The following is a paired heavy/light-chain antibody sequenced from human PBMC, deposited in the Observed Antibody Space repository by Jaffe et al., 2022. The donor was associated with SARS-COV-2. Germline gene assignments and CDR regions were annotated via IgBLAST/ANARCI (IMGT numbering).Heavy chain of an antibody. J-gene: IGHJ4*02. V-gene: IGHV7-4-1*02. CDR1: GYTFTSYA. CDR3: ARAGVAAAGTDY. CDR2: INTNTGNP. D-gene: IGHD6-13*01. Sequence: QVQLVQSGSELKKPGASVKVSCKASGYTFTSYAMNWVRQAPGQGLEWMGWINTNTGNPTYAQGFTGRFVFSLDTSVSTAYLQISSLKAEDTAVYYCARAGVAAAGTDYWGQGTLVTVSS.
Light chain of an antibody. CDR1: QSISSW. J-gene: IGKJ1*01. CDR2: KAS. Sequence: DIQMTQSPSTLSASVGDRVTITCRASQSISSWLAWYQQKPGKAPKLLIYKASSLESGVPSRFSGSGSGTEFTLTISSLQPDDFATYYCQQYNSYSLTFGQGTKVEIK. V-gene: IGKV1-5*03. CDR3: QQYNSYSLT.